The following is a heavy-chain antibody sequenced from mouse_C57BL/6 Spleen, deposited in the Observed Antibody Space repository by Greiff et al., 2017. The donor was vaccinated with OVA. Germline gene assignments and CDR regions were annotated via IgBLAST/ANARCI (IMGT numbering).Heavy chain of an antibody. CDR2: IDPENGDT. CDR1: GFNIKDDY. V-gene: IGHV14-4*01. D-gene: IGHD1-1*01. Sequence: EVQLQQSGAELVRPGASVKLSCTASGFNIKDDYMHWVKQRPEQGLEWIGWIDPENGDTEYASKFQGKATITADTSSNTAYLQLSSLTSEDTAVYYCTHITTVVAKVFDYWGQGTTLTVSS. CDR3: THITTVVAKVFDY. J-gene: IGHJ2*01.